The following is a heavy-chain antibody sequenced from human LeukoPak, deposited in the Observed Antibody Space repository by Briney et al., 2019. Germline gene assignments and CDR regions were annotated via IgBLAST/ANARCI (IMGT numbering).Heavy chain of an antibody. CDR3: AKEDCSGGRCYSLHY. V-gene: IGHV3-20*04. CDR1: GFTFDDYG. CDR2: INWNGGST. Sequence: GGSLRLSCAASGFTFDDYGMTWVRQTPGKGLEWVSTINWNGGSTAYADSVKGRFTISRDNAKNSLYLQMNSLRAEDAAVYYCAKEDCSGGRCYSLHYWGQGTLITVSS. J-gene: IGHJ4*02. D-gene: IGHD2-15*01.